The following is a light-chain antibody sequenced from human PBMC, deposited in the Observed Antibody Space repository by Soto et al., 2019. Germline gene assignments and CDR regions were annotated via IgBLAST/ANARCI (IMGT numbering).Light chain of an antibody. CDR1: QTIRSNF. CDR3: QHYYSSSCHT. J-gene: IGKJ2*01. V-gene: IGKV3-20*01. Sequence: EIVLTQSPATLSLSPGERATLSCRASQTIRSNFLTWYQQKPGQAPRLLIYAASTRAAGIPDRFSGSGSGTDFPLTIGRLEPEDFAVYFCQHYYSSSCHTFGQGTKLQIK. CDR2: AAS.